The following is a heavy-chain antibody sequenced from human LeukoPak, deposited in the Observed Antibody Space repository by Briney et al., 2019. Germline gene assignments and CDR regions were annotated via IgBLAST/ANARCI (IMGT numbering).Heavy chain of an antibody. CDR2: IGTAGDT. Sequence: PGRSLRLSCAASGFTFSSYAMHWVRQATGKGLEWVSAIGTAGDTYYPGSVKGRFTISRENAKNSLYLQMNSLRAGDTAVYYCARGYGSVGYYYGMDVWGQGTTVTVSS. J-gene: IGHJ6*02. CDR1: GFTFSSYA. D-gene: IGHD3-10*01. CDR3: ARGYGSVGYYYGMDV. V-gene: IGHV3-13*01.